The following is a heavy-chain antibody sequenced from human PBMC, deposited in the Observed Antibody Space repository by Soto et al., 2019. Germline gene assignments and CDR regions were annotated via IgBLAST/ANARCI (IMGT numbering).Heavy chain of an antibody. J-gene: IGHJ4*02. CDR1: GFTFSSYA. D-gene: IGHD3-10*01. CDR3: AKGGPTYRGYSYLDY. Sequence: LGGSLRLSCAASGFTFSSYAMSWVRQAPWKGLEWVSAISGSGGSTYYADSVKGRFTISRDNSKNTLYLQMNSLRAEDTAVYYCAKGGPTYRGYSYLDYWGQGTLVTVSS. CDR2: ISGSGGST. V-gene: IGHV3-23*01.